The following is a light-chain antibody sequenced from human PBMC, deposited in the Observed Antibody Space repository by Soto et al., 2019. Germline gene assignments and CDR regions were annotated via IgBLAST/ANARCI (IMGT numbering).Light chain of an antibody. CDR3: GTWDSSLSAWV. CDR2: DNN. CDR1: SSNIGNNY. V-gene: IGLV1-51*01. J-gene: IGLJ3*02. Sequence: QSVLTQPPSVSAAPGQKVTISCSGSSSNIGNNYVSWYQQLPGTAPKLLIYDNNKRPSEIADRFSGSKSGTSATLGITGLQTGDEADYYCGTWDSSLSAWVFGGGTKLTVL.